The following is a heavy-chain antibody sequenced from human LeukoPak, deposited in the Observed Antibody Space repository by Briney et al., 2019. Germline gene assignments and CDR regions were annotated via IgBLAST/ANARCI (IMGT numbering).Heavy chain of an antibody. J-gene: IGHJ6*03. D-gene: IGHD3-3*01. Sequence: SETLSLTCGVYGGSFSGYYWTWIRQTPGKGLEWIGSIYYSGSTYYNPSLKSRVTISVDTSKNQFSLKLSSVTAADTAVYYCARPLTIYGYYYYYMDVWGKGTTVTVSS. CDR3: ARPLTIYGYYYYYMDV. CDR1: GGSFSGYY. CDR2: IYYSGST. V-gene: IGHV4-34*01.